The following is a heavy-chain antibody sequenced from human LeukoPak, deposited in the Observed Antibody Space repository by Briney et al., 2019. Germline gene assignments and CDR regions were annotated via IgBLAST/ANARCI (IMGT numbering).Heavy chain of an antibody. D-gene: IGHD6-19*01. J-gene: IGHJ4*02. V-gene: IGHV1-2*02. CDR2: INPNSGGT. CDR1: GYTFTGYY. Sequence: ASVKVSCRASGYTFTGYYMHWVRQAPGQGLEWMGWINPNSGGTNYAQKFQGRVTMTRDTSISTAYMELSRLRSDDTAVYYCARESRDSSGWLNWGQGTLVTVSS. CDR3: ARESRDSSGWLN.